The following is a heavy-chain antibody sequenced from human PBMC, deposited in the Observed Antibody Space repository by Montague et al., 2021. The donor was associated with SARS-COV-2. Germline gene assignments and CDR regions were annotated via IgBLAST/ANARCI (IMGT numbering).Heavy chain of an antibody. Sequence: SETLSLTCTVSGGSVSSGGYYWGWIRQPPGKGLEWIGYIYYSGSTNYNPSLKSRVTISLDTSKNRFSLKLTSVTAADTAVYYCARVSLAAAATRSDYWGQGTLVTVSS. CDR2: IYYSGST. CDR3: ARVSLAAAATRSDY. J-gene: IGHJ4*02. D-gene: IGHD6-13*01. CDR1: GGSVSSGGYY. V-gene: IGHV4-61*08.